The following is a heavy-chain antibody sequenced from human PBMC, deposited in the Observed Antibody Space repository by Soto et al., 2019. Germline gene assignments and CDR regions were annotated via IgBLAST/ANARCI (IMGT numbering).Heavy chain of an antibody. Sequence: PSETLSLTCSVSGGSINSGGYYWSWIRQHPGKGLEWIGYIYKTGSTDFNPSLQDRVTISVDTSTNQMSLSLKAATNADTAVSCCAGDRFQYSVDIWGQGTTVTVSS. CDR1: GGSINSGGYY. CDR3: AGDRFQYSVDI. J-gene: IGHJ6*02. D-gene: IGHD2-21*01. V-gene: IGHV4-31*03. CDR2: IYKTGST.